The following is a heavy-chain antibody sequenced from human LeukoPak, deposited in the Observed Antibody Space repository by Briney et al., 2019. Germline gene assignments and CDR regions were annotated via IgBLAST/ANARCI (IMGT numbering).Heavy chain of an antibody. Sequence: GGSLRLSCAASGFTFSSYSMNWVRQAPGKGLEWVSSISSSSYIYYADSVKGRFTISRDNAKNSLYLQMNSLGAEDTAVYYCARAIDYYDSSGYGGLFDYWGQGTLVTVSS. V-gene: IGHV3-21*01. CDR1: GFTFSSYS. CDR2: ISSSSYI. J-gene: IGHJ4*02. CDR3: ARAIDYYDSSGYGGLFDY. D-gene: IGHD3-22*01.